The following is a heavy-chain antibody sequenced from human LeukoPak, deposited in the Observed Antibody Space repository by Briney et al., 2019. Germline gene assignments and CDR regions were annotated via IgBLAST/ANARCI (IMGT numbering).Heavy chain of an antibody. Sequence: ASVKVSCKASGYTFTSYGISWVRQAPGQGLEWMGWISAYNGNTNHAQKLQGRVTMTTDTSTSTAYMELRSLRSDDTAVYYCARDRGIQLWTYYYYGMDVWGQGTTVTVSS. D-gene: IGHD5-18*01. V-gene: IGHV1-18*01. CDR2: ISAYNGNT. CDR1: GYTFTSYG. J-gene: IGHJ6*02. CDR3: ARDRGIQLWTYYYYGMDV.